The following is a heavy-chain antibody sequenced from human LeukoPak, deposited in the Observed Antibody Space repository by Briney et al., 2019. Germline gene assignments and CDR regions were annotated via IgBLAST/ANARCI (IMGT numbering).Heavy chain of an antibody. J-gene: IGHJ5*02. V-gene: IGHV4-31*03. CDR3: AREPPELTGGDWFDP. D-gene: IGHD1-14*01. CDR1: GGSISSGGYY. Sequence: SETLSLTCTVSGGSISSGGYYWSWIRQPPGRGLEWIGYIYYSGSTYYNPSLKSRVTISVDTSKNQFSLKLSSVTAADTAVYYCAREPPELTGGDWFDPWGQGTLVTVSS. CDR2: IYYSGST.